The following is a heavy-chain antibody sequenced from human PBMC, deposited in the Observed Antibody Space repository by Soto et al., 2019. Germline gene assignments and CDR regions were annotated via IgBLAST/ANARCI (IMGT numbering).Heavy chain of an antibody. V-gene: IGHV1-8*01. CDR1: GYTFTSYD. D-gene: IGHD2-15*01. CDR2: INPTSEYT. J-gene: IGHJ4*02. CDR3: DRQLHPGYSSD. Sequence: ASVKVSCKASGYTFTSYDINWVRQAPGQELEWVGWINPTSEYTANAQKFQGRVTLTREISTATAYMEVSSLAFYDTAVYFCDRQLHPGYSSDWGPGTQVTVSS.